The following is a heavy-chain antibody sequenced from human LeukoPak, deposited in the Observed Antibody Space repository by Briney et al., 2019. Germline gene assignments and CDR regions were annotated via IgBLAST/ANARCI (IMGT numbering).Heavy chain of an antibody. Sequence: SETLSLTCTVSGGSISGYYWSWIRQPTGKGLEWIGFIHDSGNTYYNASLKSRVTISVDTSKNQLSLKLSSVTAADTAVYYCARTSGIAAAGYYFDYWGQGTLVTVSS. CDR1: GGSISGYY. J-gene: IGHJ4*02. V-gene: IGHV4-59*08. CDR3: ARTSGIAAAGYYFDY. D-gene: IGHD6-13*01. CDR2: IHDSGNT.